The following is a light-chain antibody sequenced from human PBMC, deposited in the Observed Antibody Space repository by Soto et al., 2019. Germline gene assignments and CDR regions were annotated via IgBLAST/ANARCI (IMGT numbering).Light chain of an antibody. CDR2: EVS. V-gene: IGLV2-14*01. Sequence: QSALTQPASVSGSPGQSITISCTGTSSDIGGYNYVSWYQQRPGRAPKLMIYEVSNRPSGVSNRFSGSKSGDTASLTISGLQADDEADYYCASFTSNSTWVFGGGTKLTVL. CDR1: SSDIGGYNY. CDR3: ASFTSNSTWV. J-gene: IGLJ3*02.